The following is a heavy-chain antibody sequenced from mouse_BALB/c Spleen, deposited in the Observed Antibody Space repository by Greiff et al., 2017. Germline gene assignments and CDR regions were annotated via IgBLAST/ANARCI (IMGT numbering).Heavy chain of an antibody. Sequence: DVMLVESGGGLVKPGGSLKLSCAASGFTFSDYYMYWVRQTPEKRLEWVATISDGGSYTYYPDSVKGRFTISRDNAKNNLYLQMSSLKSEDTAMYYCAREVDGYHGRFAYWGQGTLVTVSA. D-gene: IGHD2-3*01. J-gene: IGHJ3*01. V-gene: IGHV5-4*02. CDR3: AREVDGYHGRFAY. CDR1: GFTFSDYY. CDR2: ISDGGSYT.